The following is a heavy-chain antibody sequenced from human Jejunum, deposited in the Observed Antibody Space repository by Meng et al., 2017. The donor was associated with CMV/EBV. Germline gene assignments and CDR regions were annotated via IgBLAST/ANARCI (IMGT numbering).Heavy chain of an antibody. V-gene: IGHV4-4*07. CDR2: IYTSGST. Sequence: VKLQGSGPGLAKSSETRSFTCFVSAGSISGFYWSWIRQPAGKGLEWIGRIYTSGSTHYNPSLKSRLTMSVDLSNNQISLKLRSVTAADTAVYYCARESGSYYWFDPWGQGTLVTVSS. CDR1: AGSISGFY. CDR3: ARESGSYYWFDP. J-gene: IGHJ5*02. D-gene: IGHD1-26*01.